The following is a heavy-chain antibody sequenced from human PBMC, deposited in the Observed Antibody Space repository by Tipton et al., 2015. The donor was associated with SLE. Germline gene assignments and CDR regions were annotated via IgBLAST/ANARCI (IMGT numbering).Heavy chain of an antibody. CDR3: ARESDSPDV. J-gene: IGHJ6*02. CDR1: GYSFTAYF. CDR2: INPNSGGT. Sequence: QLVQSGAEVKKPGASVRVSCKASGYSFTAYFMHWVRQAPGQGLEWMGRINPNSGGTKYAQKFQGRVTMTRDMSRNTVYMELSGLRSEDTAIYYCARESDSPDVWGQGTTVTVSS. D-gene: IGHD2-15*01. V-gene: IGHV1-2*06.